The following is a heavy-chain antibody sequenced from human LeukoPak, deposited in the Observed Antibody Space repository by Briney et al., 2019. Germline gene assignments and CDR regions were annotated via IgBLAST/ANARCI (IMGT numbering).Heavy chain of an antibody. CDR2: FYYIGST. J-gene: IGHJ5*02. Sequence: MPSETLSLICTVSGVSISSSSSFWAWIRQPPGKGLEWIGSFYYIGSTYYNPSLKSPVTISVDTSKNQLSLKLNSVTAADTAVYYCARSLSLSGNTNWFDPWGQGTLVTASS. D-gene: IGHD1-26*01. CDR1: GVSISSSSSF. CDR3: ARSLSLSGNTNWFDP. V-gene: IGHV4-39*01.